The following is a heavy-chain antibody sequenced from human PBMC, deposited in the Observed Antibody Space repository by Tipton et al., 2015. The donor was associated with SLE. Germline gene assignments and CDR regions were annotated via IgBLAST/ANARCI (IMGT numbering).Heavy chain of an antibody. J-gene: IGHJ3*01. D-gene: IGHD4-23*01. CDR3: AREGWQLHQTHAFDL. Sequence: QLVQSGAEVKKPGASVKISCMASGYTFSNYYVHWVRQAPGQGLEWMGIINPSDITHCAQRFQGRVTMTRDTSTSTVYMELSSLRSEDTAVYYCAREGWQLHQTHAFDLWGQGTMVTVSS. V-gene: IGHV1-46*01. CDR2: INPSDIT. CDR1: GYTFSNYY.